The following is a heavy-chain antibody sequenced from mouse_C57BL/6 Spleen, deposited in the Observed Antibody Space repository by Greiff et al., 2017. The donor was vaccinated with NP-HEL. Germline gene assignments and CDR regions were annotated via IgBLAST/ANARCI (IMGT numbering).Heavy chain of an antibody. V-gene: IGHV1-82*01. Sequence: LVEPGASVKISCKASGYAFSSSWMNWVKQRPGKGLEWIGRIYPGDGDTNYNGKFKSKATLTADKSSSTAYMQLSSLTSEDSAVYFCARENSFAYWGQGTLVTVSA. J-gene: IGHJ3*01. CDR1: GYAFSSSW. CDR2: IYPGDGDT. CDR3: ARENSFAY.